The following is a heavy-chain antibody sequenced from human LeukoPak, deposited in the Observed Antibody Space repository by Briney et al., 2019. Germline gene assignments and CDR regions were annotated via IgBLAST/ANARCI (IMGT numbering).Heavy chain of an antibody. D-gene: IGHD3-10*01. J-gene: IGHJ6*02. Sequence: ASVKVSCKASGGTFSSYAIYWVRQAPGQGLEWMGGIIPIFDTANYAQKFQGRVTITADESTSTAYMELSSLRSEDTAVYYCARGKLKSSNYYGSGSYYRNYYYYGMDVWGQGTTVTVSS. V-gene: IGHV1-69*13. CDR3: ARGKLKSSNYYGSGSYYRNYYYYGMDV. CDR1: GGTFSSYA. CDR2: IIPIFDTA.